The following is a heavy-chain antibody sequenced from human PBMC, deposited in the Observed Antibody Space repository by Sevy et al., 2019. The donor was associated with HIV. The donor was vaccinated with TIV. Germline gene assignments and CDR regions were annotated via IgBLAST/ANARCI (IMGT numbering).Heavy chain of an antibody. J-gene: IGHJ6*02. CDR3: AKDRYQRPLCCMDV. D-gene: IGHD2-2*01. CDR2: ISGSGGST. Sequence: GGSLRLSCAASGFTFSSYAMSWVRQAPGKGLEWVSAISGSGGSTYYADSVKGRFTISRDKSKNTLYLQMKSLRAEDTDVYYCAKDRYQRPLCCMDVWGQGTTVTVSS. CDR1: GFTFSSYA. V-gene: IGHV3-23*01.